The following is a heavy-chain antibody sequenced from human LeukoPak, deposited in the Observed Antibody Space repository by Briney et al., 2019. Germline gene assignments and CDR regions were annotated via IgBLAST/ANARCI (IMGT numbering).Heavy chain of an antibody. V-gene: IGHV1-18*04. Sequence: ASVKVSCKASGYTFTGYYMHWVRQAPGQGLEWMGWISAYNGNTNYAQKLQGRVTMTTDTSTSTAYMELRSLRSDDTAVYYCASGGSASTVAFDIWGQGTMVTVSS. D-gene: IGHD3-10*01. CDR1: GYTFTGYY. CDR2: ISAYNGNT. CDR3: ASGGSASTVAFDI. J-gene: IGHJ3*02.